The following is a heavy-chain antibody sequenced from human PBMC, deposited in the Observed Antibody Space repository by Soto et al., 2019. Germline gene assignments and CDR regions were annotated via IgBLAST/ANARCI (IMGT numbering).Heavy chain of an antibody. D-gene: IGHD6-19*01. CDR2: INHSGST. J-gene: IGHJ4*02. Sequence: KPSETLSLTCAVYGGSFSGYYWSWIRQPPGKGLEWIGEINHSGSTNYNPSLKGRVTISVDTSKNQFSLKLSSVTAADTAVYYCARGVAVAGTDDYWGQGTLVTVSS. V-gene: IGHV4-34*01. CDR1: GGSFSGYY. CDR3: ARGVAVAGTDDY.